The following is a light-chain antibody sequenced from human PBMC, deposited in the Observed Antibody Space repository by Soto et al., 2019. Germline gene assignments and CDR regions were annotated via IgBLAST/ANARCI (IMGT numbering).Light chain of an antibody. V-gene: IGKV3-15*01. CDR2: GAS. Sequence: EIVMTQSPATLSVSPGGRATLSCRASQSISGALAWYQQKPGQAPRLLIYGASTRATSFPARFSGSGSGTDFALTISSLQFEDFAVYYCQQYNNWSWTFGQGTKVEIK. J-gene: IGKJ1*01. CDR3: QQYNNWSWT. CDR1: QSISGA.